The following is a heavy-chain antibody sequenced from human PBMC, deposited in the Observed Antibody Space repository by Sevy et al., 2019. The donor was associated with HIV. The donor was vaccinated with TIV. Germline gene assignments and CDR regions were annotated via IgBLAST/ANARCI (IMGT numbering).Heavy chain of an antibody. CDR3: AKDVVGGYYDSSGYSDH. CDR2: IKEDGSEE. V-gene: IGHV3-7*03. J-gene: IGHJ4*02. D-gene: IGHD3-22*01. Sequence: GGSLRLSCAASGFTFSAYWMSWVRQVPGKGLEWVANIKEDGSEEHYVASVKGRFSISRDNAKKSLFLQMNSLRAEDTAVYYCAKDVVGGYYDSSGYSDHWGQGTLVTVSS. CDR1: GFTFSAYW.